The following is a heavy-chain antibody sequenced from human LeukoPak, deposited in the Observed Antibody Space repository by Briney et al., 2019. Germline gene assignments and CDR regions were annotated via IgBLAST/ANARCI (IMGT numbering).Heavy chain of an antibody. CDR2: VFTSGST. J-gene: IGHJ5*02. Sequence: SETLSLTCSVSGGSVSSYYWSWIRQPAGKGLEWIGRVFTSGSTNYNPSLRSRVTVSLDTSKNQFSLRLSSVTAADTAVYYCVGDDTGFDPWGQGTRVTVSS. CDR1: GGSVSSYY. V-gene: IGHV4-4*07. CDR3: VGDDTGFDP.